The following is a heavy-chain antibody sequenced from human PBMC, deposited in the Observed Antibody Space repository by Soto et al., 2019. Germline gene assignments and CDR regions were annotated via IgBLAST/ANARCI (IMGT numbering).Heavy chain of an antibody. V-gene: IGHV2-26*01. CDR1: GISLSNARIG. Sequence: QVTLKESGPVLVNPTETLTLTCTVSGISLSNARIGVSWIRQPPGKALEWLAPIYSNNEKTYSTSLKSRLTIPKDTSKSQVVLTMTNMDPVDTATYYCARILDDYHYYFYMDVWGKGTTVTVFS. CDR2: IYSNNEK. CDR3: ARILDDYHYYFYMDV. J-gene: IGHJ6*03.